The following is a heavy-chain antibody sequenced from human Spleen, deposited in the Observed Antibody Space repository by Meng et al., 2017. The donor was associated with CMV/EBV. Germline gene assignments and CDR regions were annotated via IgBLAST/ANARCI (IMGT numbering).Heavy chain of an antibody. J-gene: IGHJ2*01. Sequence: GSLRLSCAVSGFTFDDYTMYWVRQAPGKGLEWIGEINHSGSTNYNPSLKSRVTISVDTSKNQFSLKLSSVTAADTAVYYCARGRYCSSTSCYHWYFDLWGRGTLVTVSS. CDR1: GFTFDDYT. CDR3: ARGRYCSSTSCYHWYFDL. D-gene: IGHD2-2*01. CDR2: INHSGST. V-gene: IGHV4-34*01.